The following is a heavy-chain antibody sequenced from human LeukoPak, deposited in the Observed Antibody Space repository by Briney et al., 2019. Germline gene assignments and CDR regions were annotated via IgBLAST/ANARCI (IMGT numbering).Heavy chain of an antibody. CDR2: IIPIFGTA. CDR3: ARPSFHCSSTSCYTGYGMDV. J-gene: IGHJ6*02. CDR1: GGTFSSYA. Sequence: SVKVSCKASGGTFSSYAISWVRQAPGQGLEWMGGIIPIFGTANYAQKFQGRVTITADESTSTAYMELRSLRSDDTAVYYCARPSFHCSSTSCYTGYGMDVWGQGTTVTVSS. V-gene: IGHV1-69*13. D-gene: IGHD2-2*02.